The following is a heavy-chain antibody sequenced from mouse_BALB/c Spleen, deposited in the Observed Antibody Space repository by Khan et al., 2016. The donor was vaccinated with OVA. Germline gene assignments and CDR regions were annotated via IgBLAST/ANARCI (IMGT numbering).Heavy chain of an antibody. D-gene: IGHD2-1*01. V-gene: IGHV1S81*02. CDR2: INPSDGAT. CDR3: TRSGYGTFAD. Sequence: VQLQQSGAELVKPGASVKLSCKASGYTFTSYYIYWVKQRPGQGLEWIGEINPSDGATNFNEKFKSKATLTVDKSSNTAYMQLSSLTSEDSAVYYCTRSGYGTFADWGQGTLVTVSA. CDR1: GYTFTSYY. J-gene: IGHJ3*01.